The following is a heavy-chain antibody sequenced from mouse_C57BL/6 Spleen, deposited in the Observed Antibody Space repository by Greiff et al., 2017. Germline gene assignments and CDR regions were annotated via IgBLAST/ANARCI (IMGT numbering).Heavy chain of an antibody. CDR1: GFSLTSFG. J-gene: IGHJ1*03. V-gene: IGHV2-2*01. D-gene: IGHD1-1*01. CDR2: IWSGGST. Sequence: VKLVESGPGLVQPSQSLSITCTVSGFSLTSFGVHWVRQSPGKGLEWLGVIWSGGSTDYNAAFISRLSISKDNSKSQVFFKMNSLQADDTAIYYCARTVVAHWYFDVWGTGTTVTVSS. CDR3: ARTVVAHWYFDV.